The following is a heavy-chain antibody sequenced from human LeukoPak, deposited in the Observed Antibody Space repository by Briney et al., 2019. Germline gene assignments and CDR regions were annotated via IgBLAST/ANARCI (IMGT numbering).Heavy chain of an antibody. CDR2: IDPSDSYT. CDR1: GYSFTGYW. J-gene: IGHJ5*02. V-gene: IGHV5-10-1*01. CDR3: AREKDYNGHWLDP. Sequence: GESLKISCKGAGYSFTGYWITWVRQMPGIGLEWMGRIDPSDSYTNYSPSFQGHVTISADKSISTAYVQWSSLKASDTAMYFCAREKDYNGHWLDPWGQGTLVTVSS. D-gene: IGHD4-11*01.